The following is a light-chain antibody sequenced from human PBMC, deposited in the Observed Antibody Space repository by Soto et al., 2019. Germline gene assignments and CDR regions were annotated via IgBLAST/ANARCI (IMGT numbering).Light chain of an antibody. CDR2: GAS. CDR3: QQYGSSLFT. J-gene: IGKJ3*01. CDR1: QSVSSSY. V-gene: IGKV3-20*01. Sequence: EIVLTQSPGTLSLSPGERATLSCRASQSVSSSYLAWYQQKPGQAPRLLIYGASSGATGIPDRFSGSGSGTDFTLTISRLEPEDCAVYYYQQYGSSLFTFGPGTKVDIK.